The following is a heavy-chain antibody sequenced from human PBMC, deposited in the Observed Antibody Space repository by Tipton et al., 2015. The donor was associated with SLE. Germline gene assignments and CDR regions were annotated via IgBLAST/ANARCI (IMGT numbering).Heavy chain of an antibody. Sequence: TLSLTCTVSGGSISNYYWNWIRQPPGKGLEWIGYIFYSGSTNYNPSLKSRVTISVDTSKNQFSLKLKSVTAADSAVYYCARARHGGAEYFEHWGQGTLVTVSS. D-gene: IGHD3-3*01. CDR3: ARARHGGAEYFEH. CDR2: IFYSGST. CDR1: GGSISNYY. V-gene: IGHV4-59*01. J-gene: IGHJ1*01.